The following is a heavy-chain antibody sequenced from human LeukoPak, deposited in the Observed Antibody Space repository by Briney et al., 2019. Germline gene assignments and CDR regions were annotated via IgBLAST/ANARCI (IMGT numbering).Heavy chain of an antibody. CDR2: MNPNSGNT. V-gene: IGHV1-8*01. D-gene: IGHD4-23*01. J-gene: IGHJ5*02. CDR3: ARVPDGGNTGNWFDP. Sequence: ASVKVSCKASGYTFTSYDINWVRQATGQGLEWMGWMNPNSGNTGYAQKFQGRVTMTRNTSISTAYMELSSRRSEDTAVYYCARVPDGGNTGNWFDPWGQGTLVTVSS. CDR1: GYTFTSYD.